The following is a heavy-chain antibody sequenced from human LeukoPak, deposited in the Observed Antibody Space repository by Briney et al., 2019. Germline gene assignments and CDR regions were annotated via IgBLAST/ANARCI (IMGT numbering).Heavy chain of an antibody. J-gene: IGHJ4*02. CDR3: ARGRIAAAAPFDY. D-gene: IGHD6-13*01. CDR1: GGSFSGYY. Sequence: SETLSLTCAVYGGSFSGYYWSWIRQPPGKGLEWIGEINHSGSTNYNPSLKSRVTISVDTSKNQFSLKLSSVTAADTAVYYCARGRIAAAAPFDYWGQGTLVTVCS. V-gene: IGHV4-34*01. CDR2: INHSGST.